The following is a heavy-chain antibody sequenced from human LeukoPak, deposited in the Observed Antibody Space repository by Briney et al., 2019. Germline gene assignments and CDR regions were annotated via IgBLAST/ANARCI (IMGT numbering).Heavy chain of an antibody. CDR1: GFTLDDYG. Sequence: GGSLRLSCAASGFTLDDYGMSWVRQAPGKGLEWVSGINWNGGSTGYADSVKGRFTISRDNSKNTLYLQMNSLRPEDTSVYYCARSPTSWYFDYWGQGTLVTVSS. D-gene: IGHD2-2*01. CDR2: INWNGGST. V-gene: IGHV3-20*04. J-gene: IGHJ4*02. CDR3: ARSPTSWYFDY.